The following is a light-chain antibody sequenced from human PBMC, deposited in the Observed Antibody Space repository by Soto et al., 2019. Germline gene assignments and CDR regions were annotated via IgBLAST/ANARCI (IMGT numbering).Light chain of an antibody. CDR3: QRYGSSPL. CDR1: QSVSSSS. V-gene: IGKV3-20*01. CDR2: DAS. J-gene: IGKJ3*01. Sequence: EIVLTQSPCTLSLSQGERATLSCRASQSVSSSSLAWYQQKPGQAPRLLIYDASSRATGIPDRFSGSGSGTDFTLTISRLEPEDFAVYFCQRYGSSPLFGPGTKVDSK.